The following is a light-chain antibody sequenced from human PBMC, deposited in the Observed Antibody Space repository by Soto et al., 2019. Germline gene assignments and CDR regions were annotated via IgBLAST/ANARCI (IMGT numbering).Light chain of an antibody. J-gene: IGLJ2*01. CDR2: DNR. CDR1: SANIGSNS. Sequence: QSVLTQPPSVSAAPGQRVTISCSGSSANIGSNSVSWYQQFPGTAPKLLIHDNRNRPAGVPDRFSGSKTGTSATLGITGLGTGDEADYYCGTWDSRLRDAVFGGGTKLTVL. V-gene: IGLV1-51*01. CDR3: GTWDSRLRDAV.